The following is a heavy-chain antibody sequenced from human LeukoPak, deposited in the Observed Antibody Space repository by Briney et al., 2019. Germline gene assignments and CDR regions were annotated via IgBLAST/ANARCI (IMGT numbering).Heavy chain of an antibody. J-gene: IGHJ1*01. CDR3: ARDYGTLTDSDS. CDR1: IFTFNSYC. D-gene: IGHD1-20*01. Sequence: TGGSLRLSCAPSIFTFNSYCIQCVRQSPGKGRVWVSRINNDGSRTSYADSVKGRFTISRDNAKTTLYLQMNSLRAEDTAVYYCARDYGTLTDSDSWGQGPLVSVSS. V-gene: IGHV3-74*01. CDR2: INNDGSRT.